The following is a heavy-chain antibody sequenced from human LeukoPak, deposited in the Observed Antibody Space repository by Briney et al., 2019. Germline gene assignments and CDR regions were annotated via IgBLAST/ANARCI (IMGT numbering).Heavy chain of an antibody. CDR2: IKQDGSEK. Sequence: GGSLRLSCAASGFTFSSYWMSWVRQAPGKGLEWVANIKQDGSEKYYVDSVKGRFTISRDNAKNSLYLQMNSLRAEDTAVYYCARDRRMDYYESRGYYPRLDYWGQGTLVTVSS. J-gene: IGHJ4*02. D-gene: IGHD3-22*01. CDR3: ARDRRMDYYESRGYYPRLDY. V-gene: IGHV3-7*01. CDR1: GFTFSSYW.